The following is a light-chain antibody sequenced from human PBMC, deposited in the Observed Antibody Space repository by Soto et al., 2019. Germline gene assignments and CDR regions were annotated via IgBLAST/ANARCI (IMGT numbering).Light chain of an antibody. J-gene: IGKJ1*01. Sequence: EIVMTQSPATLSVSPGERATLSCRASQSVSNNLAWYQKKPGQAPRLLIYGASTRATGIPARFSGSGSGTEFTLTISSLQSDDFAFYCCQQYNNWWTFGQGTRVDIK. V-gene: IGKV3-15*01. CDR3: QQYNNWWT. CDR2: GAS. CDR1: QSVSNN.